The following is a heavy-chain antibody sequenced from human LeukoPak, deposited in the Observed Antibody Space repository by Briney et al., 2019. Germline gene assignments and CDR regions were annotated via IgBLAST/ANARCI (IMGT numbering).Heavy chain of an antibody. CDR1: GYTFTGYY. CDR3: ARVRRSSGYSALLDY. CDR2: INPKSGGT. Sequence: ASVKVSCKASGYTFTGYYMHWVRQAPGQGLEWMGWINPKSGGTNYARKFQGRVTMTRDTSISTAYMGLSRLRSDATAVYYCARVRRSSGYSALLDYWGQGTLVTVSS. D-gene: IGHD3-22*01. V-gene: IGHV1-2*02. J-gene: IGHJ4*02.